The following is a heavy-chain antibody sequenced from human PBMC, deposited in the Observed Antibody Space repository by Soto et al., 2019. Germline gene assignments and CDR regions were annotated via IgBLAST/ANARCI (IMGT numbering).Heavy chain of an antibody. V-gene: IGHV3-23*01. J-gene: IGHJ4*02. CDR3: AKDSEYDYIWGSYRPEYYFDY. CDR2: ISGSGGST. D-gene: IGHD3-16*02. CDR1: GFTFSSYA. Sequence: GGSLRLSCAASGFTFSSYAMSWVRQAPGKGLEWVSAISGSGGSTYYADSVKGRFTISRDNSKNTLYLQMNSLRAEDTAVYYCAKDSEYDYIWGSYRPEYYFDYWGQGTLVTVSS.